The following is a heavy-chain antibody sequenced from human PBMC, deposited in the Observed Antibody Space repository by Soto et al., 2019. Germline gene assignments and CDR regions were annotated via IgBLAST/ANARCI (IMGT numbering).Heavy chain of an antibody. V-gene: IGHV3-9*01. CDR1: GFTFDDYA. J-gene: IGHJ4*02. Sequence: DVQLVESGGGLVQPGRSLRLSCAASGFTFDDYAMHWVRQAPGKGLEWVSGISWRGGNIGYADSVKGRFTISRDNAKNSLYLQMNSLRPEDTALYYCAKVGMDYDFWSGYYDCWGQGTLVTVSS. D-gene: IGHD3-3*01. CDR3: AKVGMDYDFWSGYYDC. CDR2: ISWRGGNI.